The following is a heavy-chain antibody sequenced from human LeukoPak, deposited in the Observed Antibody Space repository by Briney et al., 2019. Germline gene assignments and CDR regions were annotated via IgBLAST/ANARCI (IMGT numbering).Heavy chain of an antibody. CDR1: GYTFHSYW. Sequence: HGESLKISCKGSGYTFHSYWIAWVRQMPGKGLEWMGIIYPGDSDTRYSPSFQGQVTISADKSIRTAYLQWSSLKASDTAMYYCARHRVRDPTPRSDAFDIWGQGTTVIVS. D-gene: IGHD1-1*01. V-gene: IGHV5-51*01. J-gene: IGHJ3*02. CDR3: ARHRVRDPTPRSDAFDI. CDR2: IYPGDSDT.